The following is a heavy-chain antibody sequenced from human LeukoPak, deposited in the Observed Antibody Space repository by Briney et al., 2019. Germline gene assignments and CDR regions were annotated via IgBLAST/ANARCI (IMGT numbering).Heavy chain of an antibody. Sequence: ASVKVSCKASGYTFTSYGISWVRQAPGQGLEWMGWISAYNGNTNYAQKLQGRVTMTTDTSTSTAYMELRSLRSDDTAVYYCARDLAGLTIFGVVKWFDPWGQGTLVTVSS. V-gene: IGHV1-18*01. J-gene: IGHJ5*02. D-gene: IGHD3-3*01. CDR2: ISAYNGNT. CDR1: GYTFTSYG. CDR3: ARDLAGLTIFGVVKWFDP.